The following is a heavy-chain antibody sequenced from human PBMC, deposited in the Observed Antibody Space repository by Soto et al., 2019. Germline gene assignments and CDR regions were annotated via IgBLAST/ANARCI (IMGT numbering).Heavy chain of an antibody. CDR2: IKPDGSEK. Sequence: ESGGGLVQPGGSLRLSCVASGFTFSNYWMTWVRQAPGNGLEWVANIKPDGSEKYYVDSVKGRFTISRDNAKNSLYLLINSLRAEDTAVYYCAREWGRQPPNPFDYWGQGTLVTVSS. CDR1: GFTFSNYW. CDR3: AREWGRQPPNPFDY. V-gene: IGHV3-7*01. D-gene: IGHD3-16*01. J-gene: IGHJ4*02.